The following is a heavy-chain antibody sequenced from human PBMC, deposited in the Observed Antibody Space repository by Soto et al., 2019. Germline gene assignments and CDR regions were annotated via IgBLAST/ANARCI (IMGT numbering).Heavy chain of an antibody. D-gene: IGHD3-3*02. Sequence: VQLVESGGGLVQPGGSLKLSCAASGFTFSGSAMHWVRQASGKXLEWVGRIRSKANSYATAYAASVEGRFTISRDDSKNTAYLQMNSLKTEDTAVYYCTRLSPSLDYYGMDVWGQGTTVTVSS. CDR1: GFTFSGSA. V-gene: IGHV3-73*02. J-gene: IGHJ6*02. CDR2: IRSKANSYAT. CDR3: TRLSPSLDYYGMDV.